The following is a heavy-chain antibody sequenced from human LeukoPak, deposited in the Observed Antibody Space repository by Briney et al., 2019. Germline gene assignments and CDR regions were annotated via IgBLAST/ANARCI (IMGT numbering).Heavy chain of an antibody. V-gene: IGHV3-74*01. Sequence: GGSLRLSCAASGFTFSSYWMHWVRQAPGKGVVWVSRINSDGSSTSYADSVKGRFTISRDNAKNTLYLQMNSLRAEDTAVYYCARDPDGDAFDIWGQGTMVTVSS. J-gene: IGHJ3*02. CDR3: ARDPDGDAFDI. CDR2: INSDGSST. D-gene: IGHD1-14*01. CDR1: GFTFSSYW.